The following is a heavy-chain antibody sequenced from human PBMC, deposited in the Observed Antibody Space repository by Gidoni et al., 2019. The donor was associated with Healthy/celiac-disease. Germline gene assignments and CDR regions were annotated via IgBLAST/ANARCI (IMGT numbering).Heavy chain of an antibody. D-gene: IGHD3-3*01. CDR3: ARAPGGVVIIGFDY. J-gene: IGHJ4*02. CDR1: GFPFSSYS. V-gene: IGHV3-48*02. CDR2: ISSSSSTI. Sequence: EVQLVESGGGLVQPGGSLRLSCAASGFPFSSYSMNWVRQAPGKGLEWVSYISSSSSTIYYADSVKGRFTISRDNAKNSLYLQMNSLRDEDTAVYYCARAPGGVVIIGFDYWGQGTLVTVSS.